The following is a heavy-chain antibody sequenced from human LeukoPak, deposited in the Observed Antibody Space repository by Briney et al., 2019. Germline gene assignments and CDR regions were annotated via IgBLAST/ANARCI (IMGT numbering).Heavy chain of an antibody. J-gene: IGHJ2*01. Sequence: SQTLSLTCTVSGGSISSGGYYWSWIRQHPGKGLEWFGYIYYSGSTYYNPSLKSRVTISVDTSKNQFSLKLSSVTAADTAVYYCARSRSLPAGSYWYFDLWGRGTLVTVSS. CDR2: IYYSGST. CDR1: GGSISSGGYY. CDR3: ARSRSLPAGSYWYFDL. V-gene: IGHV4-31*03. D-gene: IGHD2-15*01.